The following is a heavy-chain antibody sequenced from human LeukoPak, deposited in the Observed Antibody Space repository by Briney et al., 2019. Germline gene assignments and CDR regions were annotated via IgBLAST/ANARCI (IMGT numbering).Heavy chain of an antibody. J-gene: IGHJ4*02. D-gene: IGHD6-13*01. CDR3: ARDEDSSSWFRYFDY. Sequence: PGGSLRLSCAASGFTFSSYWMHWVRQAPGKGLVWVSRINSDGSSTSYADSVKGRFTISRDNAKNSLYLQMNSLRAEDTAVYYCARDEDSSSWFRYFDYWGQGTLVTVSS. V-gene: IGHV3-74*01. CDR2: INSDGSST. CDR1: GFTFSSYW.